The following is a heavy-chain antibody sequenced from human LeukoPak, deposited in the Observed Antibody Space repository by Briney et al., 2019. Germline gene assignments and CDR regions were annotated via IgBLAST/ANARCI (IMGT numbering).Heavy chain of an antibody. CDR1: GGSFSRYY. CDR2: INHRGDT. D-gene: IGHD1-1*01. Sequence: SETLSLTCAVYGGSFSRYYWSWIRQSPGKGLAWIAEINHRGDTNYNPSVKSRVTISVHTSKNQFSLKVTSLTAADTAVYFCARGPTISETGYFDYSGQGTLVTVSS. CDR3: ARGPTISETGYFDY. J-gene: IGHJ4*03. V-gene: IGHV4-34*01.